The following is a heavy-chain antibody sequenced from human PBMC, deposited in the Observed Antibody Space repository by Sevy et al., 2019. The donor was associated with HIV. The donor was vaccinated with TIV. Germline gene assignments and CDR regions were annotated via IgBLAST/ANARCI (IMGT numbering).Heavy chain of an antibody. V-gene: IGHV3-7*03. CDR1: GFTFSSYW. D-gene: IGHD1-1*01. J-gene: IGHJ6*03. CDR3: ARAKGTTLGNYMDV. Sequence: GGSLRLSCAASGFTFSSYWMSWVRQAPGKGLEWVANIKQDGSEKYYVDSVKGRFTSSRDNAKNSLYLERNSLRTEDTAVYYCARAKGTTLGNYMDVWGKGTTVTVSS. CDR2: IKQDGSEK.